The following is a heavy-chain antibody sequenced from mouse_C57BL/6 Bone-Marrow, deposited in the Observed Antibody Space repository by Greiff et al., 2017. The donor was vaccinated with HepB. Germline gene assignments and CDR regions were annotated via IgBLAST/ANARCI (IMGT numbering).Heavy chain of an antibody. D-gene: IGHD2-5*01. CDR1: GFTFSDFY. J-gene: IGHJ3*01. Sequence: EVKLVESGGGLVQSGRSLRLSCATSGFTFSDFYMEWVRQAPGKGLEWIAASRNKANDYTTEYSASVKGRFIVSRDTSQSILYLQMNALRAEDTAIYYCARDADSNWGFAYWGQGTLVTVSA. V-gene: IGHV7-1*01. CDR3: ARDADSNWGFAY. CDR2: SRNKANDYTT.